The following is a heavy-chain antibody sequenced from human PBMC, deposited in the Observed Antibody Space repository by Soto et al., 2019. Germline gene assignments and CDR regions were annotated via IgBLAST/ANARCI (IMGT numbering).Heavy chain of an antibody. D-gene: IGHD3-10*01. CDR2: IYPGDSDT. Sequence: GESLKISCKGSGYSFAGYWIGWVRQMPGKGLDWMGVIYPGDSDTRYSPSFHGQVTISADKSISTAYLQWSSLKASDTAMYFCARLPGVRGVFDGFNVWGQGTMVTISS. J-gene: IGHJ3*01. V-gene: IGHV5-51*01. CDR3: ARLPGVRGVFDGFNV. CDR1: GYSFAGYW.